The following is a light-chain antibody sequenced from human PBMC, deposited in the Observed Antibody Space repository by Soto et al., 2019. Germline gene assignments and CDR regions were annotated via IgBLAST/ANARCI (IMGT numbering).Light chain of an antibody. CDR3: HQYGGSPQT. CDR1: QSVTTSY. J-gene: IGKJ1*01. Sequence: EIVLTQSPGTLSLSPGERATLSCRTSQSVTTSYLAWYQQKPGQAPRLLIYGTSNRATGIPDRFSGSGSATDFTLTISRLEPEDFAVYYCHQYGGSPQTFGQGTKVDIK. CDR2: GTS. V-gene: IGKV3-20*01.